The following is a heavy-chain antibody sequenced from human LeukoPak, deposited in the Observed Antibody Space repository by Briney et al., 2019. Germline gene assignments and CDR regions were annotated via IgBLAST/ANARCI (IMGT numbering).Heavy chain of an antibody. D-gene: IGHD6-19*01. CDR2: IKSKAYSGTT. V-gene: IGHV3-49*04. Sequence: GGSLRLSCTTSGFTFDNYAMSWVRQAPEKGLEWLGFIKSKAYSGTTEYTAALEGRFTISRDDSKSIAYLQVDSLQTDDTAVYYCTRGLYTSGWYGWGAQDYWGQGTLVTVSS. CDR3: TRGLYTSGWYGWGAQDY. CDR1: GFTFDNYA. J-gene: IGHJ4*02.